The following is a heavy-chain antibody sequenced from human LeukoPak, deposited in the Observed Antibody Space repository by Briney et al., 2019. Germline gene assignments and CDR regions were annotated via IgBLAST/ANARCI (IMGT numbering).Heavy chain of an antibody. CDR2: INNSGGST. Sequence: GSLRPSCAASGFTFITYAMTWVRQAPGRGLEWVSSINNSGGSTYYADSVKGRFTISRDNSKNTLYLQMNSLRAEDTAVYYCAKGDIVVVVAATPLYFDYWGQGTLVTVSS. D-gene: IGHD2-15*01. J-gene: IGHJ4*02. V-gene: IGHV3-23*01. CDR1: GFTFITYA. CDR3: AKGDIVVVVAATPLYFDY.